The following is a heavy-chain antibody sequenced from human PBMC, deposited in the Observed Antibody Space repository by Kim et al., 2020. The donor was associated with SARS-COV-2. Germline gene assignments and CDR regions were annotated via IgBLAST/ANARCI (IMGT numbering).Heavy chain of an antibody. V-gene: IGHV4-39*01. CDR1: GGSISSSSYH. Sequence: SETLSLTCTVSGGSISSSSYHWGWIRQPPGKGLEWIGSIYYSGSTYYNPSLKSRVTISVDTSKNQFSLKLSSVTAADTAVYYCARSGGSPFIGAFDIWGQGTMVTVSS. J-gene: IGHJ3*02. D-gene: IGHD1-26*01. CDR2: IYYSGST. CDR3: ARSGGSPFIGAFDI.